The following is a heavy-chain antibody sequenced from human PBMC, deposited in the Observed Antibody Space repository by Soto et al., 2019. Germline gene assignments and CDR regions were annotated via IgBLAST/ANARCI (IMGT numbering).Heavy chain of an antibody. CDR1: GYTFTSHG. J-gene: IGHJ3*02. V-gene: IGHV1-18*01. CDR3: ARLLTEGVTYREDAFDI. CDR2: ISTYNGKT. Sequence: HVQLVQSGGEVKKPGASVKVSCKASGYTFTSHGISWVRQAPGQGLEWMGWISTYNGKTDYAQKFQGRVTMTADTRTSTGYRELRSLRSDDTAVYYCARLLTEGVTYREDAFDIWGQGTKVTVSS. D-gene: IGHD3-9*01.